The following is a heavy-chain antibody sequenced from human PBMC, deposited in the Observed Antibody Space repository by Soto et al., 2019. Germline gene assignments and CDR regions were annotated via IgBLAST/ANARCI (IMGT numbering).Heavy chain of an antibody. J-gene: IGHJ4*02. CDR2: ISAYNGNT. Sequence: ASVKVSCKASGYTFTSYGISWVRQAPGQGLEWMGWISAYNGNTNYAQKLQGRVTMTTDTSTSTAYMELRSLRSDDTAVYCCARGLTRGSGYRIPFDYWGQGTLVTVSS. D-gene: IGHD3-22*01. CDR1: GYTFTSYG. V-gene: IGHV1-18*04. CDR3: ARGLTRGSGYRIPFDY.